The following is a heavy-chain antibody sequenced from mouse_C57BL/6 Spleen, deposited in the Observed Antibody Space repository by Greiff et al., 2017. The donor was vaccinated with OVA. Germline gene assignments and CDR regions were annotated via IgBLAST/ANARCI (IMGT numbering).Heavy chain of an antibody. V-gene: IGHV5-6*01. D-gene: IGHD2-4*01. CDR2: ISSGGSYT. CDR1: GFTFSSYG. CDR3: ARQGLRRGYYFDY. J-gene: IGHJ2*01. Sequence: EVQGVESGGDLVKPGGSLKLSCAASGFTFSSYGMSWVRQTPDKRLEWVATISSGGSYTYYPDSVKGRFTISRDNAKNTLYLQMSSLKSEDTAMYYCARQGLRRGYYFDYWGQGTTRTVSS.